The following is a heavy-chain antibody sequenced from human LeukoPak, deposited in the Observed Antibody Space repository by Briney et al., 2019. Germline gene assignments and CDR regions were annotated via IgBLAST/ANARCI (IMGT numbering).Heavy chain of an antibody. V-gene: IGHV1-69*13. CDR2: IITIFGTA. D-gene: IGHD1-14*01. Sequence: SVKVSCKASGGTFSSYAISWVRQAPGQGLEWMGGIITIFGTANYAQKFQGRVTITADESTSTAYMELSSLRSEDTAVYYCARDDNVSYYFDYWGQGTLVTVSS. CDR1: GGTFSSYA. CDR3: ARDDNVSYYFDY. J-gene: IGHJ4*02.